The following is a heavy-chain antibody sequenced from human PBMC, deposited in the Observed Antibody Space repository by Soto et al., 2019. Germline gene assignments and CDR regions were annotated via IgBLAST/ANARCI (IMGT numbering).Heavy chain of an antibody. Sequence: QVQLLQSGAEVKKPGSSVRVSCEASGGTFRTYAISWVRQAPGQGLEWMGEIIPIFGTVNYAQKFQGRVTIPADESTTTVYMDLRSLRSEDTAVYYCAKGAVAATPTSYYYYGMDVWGQGTTVTVSS. V-gene: IGHV1-69*12. CDR1: GGTFRTYA. CDR3: AKGAVAATPTSYYYYGMDV. J-gene: IGHJ6*02. D-gene: IGHD6-19*01. CDR2: IIPIFGTV.